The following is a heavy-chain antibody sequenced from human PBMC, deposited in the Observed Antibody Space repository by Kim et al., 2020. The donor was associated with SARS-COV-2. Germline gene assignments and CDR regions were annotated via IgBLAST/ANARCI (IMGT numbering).Heavy chain of an antibody. CDR3: TRDVFNDF. CDR1: GYTFSTYA. Sequence: ASVKVSCKASGYTFSTYAMNWVRQAPGQGLEWMGWINTKTGNPTYAQGFTGRFVFSLDTSVSTTYLQINSLKAEDTAVYYCTRDVFNDFWGQGNLVTVPS. CDR2: INTKTGNP. V-gene: IGHV7-4-1*02. J-gene: IGHJ4*02.